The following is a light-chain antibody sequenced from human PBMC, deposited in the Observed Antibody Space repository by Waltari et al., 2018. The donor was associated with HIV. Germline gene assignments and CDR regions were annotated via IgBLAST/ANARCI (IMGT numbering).Light chain of an antibody. CDR3: HMWDTTRVL. CDR1: NLQSNS. J-gene: IGLJ2*01. CDR2: DDS. Sequence: SYVLTQPPSVSVAPGKTASITCAGTNLQSNSVHWYLQKAGQAPVLVIFDDSDRRSGIPERFSGAKAGNTATLTSSRVEAGDEADYYCHMWDTTRVLFGGGTKLTVL. V-gene: IGLV3-21*04.